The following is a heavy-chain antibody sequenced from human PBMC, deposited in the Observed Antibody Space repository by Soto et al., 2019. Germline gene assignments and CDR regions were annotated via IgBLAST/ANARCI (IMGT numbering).Heavy chain of an antibody. Sequence: PSETLSLTCAVYGGSFSGYYWSWIRQPPGKGLEWIGEINHSGSTNYNPSLKSRVTISVDTSKNQFSLKLSSVTAADTAVYYCARESGVYSYGFWSWYWFDPWGQGTLVTVSS. J-gene: IGHJ5*02. V-gene: IGHV4-34*01. CDR2: INHSGST. D-gene: IGHD5-18*01. CDR3: ARESGVYSYGFWSWYWFDP. CDR1: GGSFSGYY.